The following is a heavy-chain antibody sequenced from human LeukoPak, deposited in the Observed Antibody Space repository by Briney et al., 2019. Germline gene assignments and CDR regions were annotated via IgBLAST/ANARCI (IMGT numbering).Heavy chain of an antibody. J-gene: IGHJ4*02. CDR2: IYSGSSI. Sequence: PGGSLRLSCAASGFIVSSNYMSWVRHAPGKGREWVSVIYSGSSIYYADSVKGRFTISRDNSKNTLYLQMNSLRAEDTAVYYCARDDSGYDVSQNDYWGQGTLVTVSS. V-gene: IGHV3-66*02. D-gene: IGHD5-12*01. CDR1: GFIVSSNY. CDR3: ARDDSGYDVSQNDY.